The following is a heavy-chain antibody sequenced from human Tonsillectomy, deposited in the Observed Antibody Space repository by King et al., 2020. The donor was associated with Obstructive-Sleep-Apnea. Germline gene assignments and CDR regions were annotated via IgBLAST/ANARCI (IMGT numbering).Heavy chain of an antibody. Sequence: VQLVQSGGGLVQPGRSLRLSCAASGFSFVEYAMHWVRQAPGKGLAGVSGISWNSVSIGYADSVKGRFTISRDNAKNSLYLQMNSLRAEDTALYYCAKDGALVATIIDYWGQGTLVTVSS. D-gene: IGHD5-12*01. CDR1: GFSFVEYA. CDR3: AKDGALVATIIDY. V-gene: IGHV3-9*01. J-gene: IGHJ4*02. CDR2: ISWNSVSI.